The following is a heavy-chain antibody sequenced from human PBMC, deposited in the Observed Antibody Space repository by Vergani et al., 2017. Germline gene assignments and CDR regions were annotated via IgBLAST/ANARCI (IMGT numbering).Heavy chain of an antibody. Sequence: EVQLVPSGAEVKTPGESLKISCKGSGYSFTSYWIGWVRQMPGKGLEWMGIIYPGDSDTRYSPSFQGQVTISADKSISTAYLQWSSLKASDTAMYYCARGGVGYCSGGSCYYFDYWGQGTLVTVSS. CDR3: ARGGVGYCSGGSCYYFDY. V-gene: IGHV5-51*03. CDR2: IYPGDSDT. J-gene: IGHJ4*02. CDR1: GYSFTSYW. D-gene: IGHD2-15*01.